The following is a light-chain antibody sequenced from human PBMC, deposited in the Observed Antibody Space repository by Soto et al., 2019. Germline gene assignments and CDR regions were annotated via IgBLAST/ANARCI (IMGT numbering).Light chain of an antibody. V-gene: IGKV3D-20*02. Sequence: EIVLPQSPGTLSLSPGERATVSCRASQSVSSSYLAWYQQKPGQAPRLLIYGASIRATDIPARFSGSGSGTDFTLTISSLDPEDFAVYYCQQRSNWPRTFGQGTKVDIK. CDR1: QSVSSSY. CDR3: QQRSNWPRT. CDR2: GAS. J-gene: IGKJ1*01.